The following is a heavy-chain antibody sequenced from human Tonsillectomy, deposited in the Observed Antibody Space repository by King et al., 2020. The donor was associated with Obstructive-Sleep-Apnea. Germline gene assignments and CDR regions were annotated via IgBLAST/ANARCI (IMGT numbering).Heavy chain of an antibody. V-gene: IGHV5-51*01. D-gene: IGHD2-21*02. CDR2: IYPGDSDT. CDR3: ARLAYCGADCLGYFHQ. CDR1: GYSFTSYW. Sequence: VQLVESGAEVKKPGESLKISCKGSGYSFTSYWIGWVRQMPGKGLEWMGIIYPGDSDTRYSPSFEGQVTFSADKSISTAYLQWRSLKASDTAMYYCARLAYCGADCLGYFHQWGQGTLVTVSS. J-gene: IGHJ1*01.